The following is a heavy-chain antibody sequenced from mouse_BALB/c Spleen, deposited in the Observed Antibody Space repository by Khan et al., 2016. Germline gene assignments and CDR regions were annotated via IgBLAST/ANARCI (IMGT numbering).Heavy chain of an antibody. CDR2: ISHSGDS. J-gene: IGHJ3*01. Sequence: EVQLQESGPSLAKPSQTLSLTCSVTGDSITSGHWNWIRKFPGNKFDFMGYISHSGDSYYNPSLKSRISITRDTSKNQYYLQLNSVTTEDTATYHCATWDYYGPDLAYWGQGPLVTVSA. CDR3: ATWDYYGPDLAY. D-gene: IGHD1-2*01. V-gene: IGHV3-8*02. CDR1: GDSITSGH.